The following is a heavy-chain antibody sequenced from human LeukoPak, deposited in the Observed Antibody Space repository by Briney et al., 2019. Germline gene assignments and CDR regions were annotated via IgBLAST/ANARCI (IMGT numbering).Heavy chain of an antibody. CDR3: AKDYYYGSGRRTFDY. Sequence: GGSLRLSCAASGLTFSRYSINWVRQAPGKGLEWVSYMSSTRSTIYYADSVKGRFTISRDNAENSVYLQMNSLRAEDTAVYYCAKDYYYGSGRRTFDYWGQGTLVTVSS. CDR1: GLTFSRYS. J-gene: IGHJ4*02. CDR2: MSSTRSTI. V-gene: IGHV3-48*01. D-gene: IGHD3-10*01.